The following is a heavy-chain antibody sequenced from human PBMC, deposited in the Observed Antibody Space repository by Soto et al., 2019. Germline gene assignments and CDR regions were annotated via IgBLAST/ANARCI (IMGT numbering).Heavy chain of an antibody. J-gene: IGHJ4*02. CDR1: GGSVTNSSYY. V-gene: IGHV4-39*01. Sequence: SETLSLTCTVSGGSVTNSSYYWGWIRQSPGKGLEWIGSVYYRGRSYSKSSVKSRVTISVDTSKNQFSLNLNSVTASDTAVYFCVSKRTTLITQDYFDYWGPGALVTVS. D-gene: IGHD1-20*01. CDR3: VSKRTTLITQDYFDY. CDR2: VYYRGRS.